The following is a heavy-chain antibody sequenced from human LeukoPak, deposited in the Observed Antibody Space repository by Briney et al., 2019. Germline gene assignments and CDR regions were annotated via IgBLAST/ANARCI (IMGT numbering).Heavy chain of an antibody. CDR1: GGSISSSSYY. J-gene: IGHJ4*02. CDR2: IYYSGST. Sequence: SETLSLTCTVSGGSISSSSYYWGWIRQPPGKGLEWIGSIYYSGSTYYNPSLKSRVTISVGTSKNQFSLKLSSVTAADTAVYYCARPSRDYYDSSGYYRQPYFDYWGQGTLVTVSS. CDR3: ARPSRDYYDSSGYYRQPYFDY. V-gene: IGHV4-39*01. D-gene: IGHD3-22*01.